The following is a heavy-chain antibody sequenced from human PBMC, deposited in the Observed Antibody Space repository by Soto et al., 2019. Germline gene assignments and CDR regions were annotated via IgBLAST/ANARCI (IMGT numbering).Heavy chain of an antibody. CDR1: GFTFSSYG. D-gene: IGHD6-19*01. Sequence: QVQLVESGGGVVQPGRSLRLSCAASGFTFSSYGMHWVRQAPGKGLEWVAVISYDGSNKYYADSVKGRFTISRDNSKNPLYLQMTSLRADDTAVYYCAKDRRVVAVAAPFDYWGQGTLVTVSS. CDR3: AKDRRVVAVAAPFDY. J-gene: IGHJ4*02. V-gene: IGHV3-30*18. CDR2: ISYDGSNK.